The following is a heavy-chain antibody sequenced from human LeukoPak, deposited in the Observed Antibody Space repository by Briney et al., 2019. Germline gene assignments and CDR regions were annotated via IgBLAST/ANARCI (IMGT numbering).Heavy chain of an antibody. J-gene: IGHJ4*02. CDR3: AAQLARGVDY. D-gene: IGHD6-6*01. CDR2: IKQDGSEK. CDR1: GFTFSSYA. Sequence: PGGSLRLSCAASGFTFSSYAMSWVRQAPGKGLEWVATIKQDGSEKYYVDSVKGRFSISRDNAKNSLYLQMNSLRAEDTGVYYCAAQLARGVDYWGQGTLVTVSS. V-gene: IGHV3-7*01.